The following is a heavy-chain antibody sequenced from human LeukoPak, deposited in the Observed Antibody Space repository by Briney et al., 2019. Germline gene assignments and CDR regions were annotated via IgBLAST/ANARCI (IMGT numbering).Heavy chain of an antibody. Sequence: PGGSLRLSCAASGFTFSSYAMHWVRQAPGKGLEYVSAISSNGGSTYYADSVKGRFTISRDNSKNTLCLQMGSLRAEDMAVYYCAREVDYGGYFDYWGQGTLVTVSS. CDR2: ISSNGGST. D-gene: IGHD4-23*01. CDR3: AREVDYGGYFDY. CDR1: GFTFSSYA. J-gene: IGHJ4*02. V-gene: IGHV3-64*02.